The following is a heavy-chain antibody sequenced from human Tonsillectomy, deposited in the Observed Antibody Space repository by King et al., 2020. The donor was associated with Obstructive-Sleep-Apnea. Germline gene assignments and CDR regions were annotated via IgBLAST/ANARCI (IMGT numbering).Heavy chain of an antibody. V-gene: IGHV4-30-2*06. CDR1: GGSINSGGYS. D-gene: IGHD3-22*01. CDR3: ARAYDHGGNQFDY. CDR2: IYPSGNT. J-gene: IGHJ4*02. Sequence: QLQESGSGLVKPSQTLSLTCAVSGGSINSGGYSWSWIRQSPGKGLEWIGYIYPSGNTYYNPSLKSRVTISEDRSKNQFSLKSTSVTAADTAVYYCARAYDHGGNQFDYWGQGTLVTVSS.